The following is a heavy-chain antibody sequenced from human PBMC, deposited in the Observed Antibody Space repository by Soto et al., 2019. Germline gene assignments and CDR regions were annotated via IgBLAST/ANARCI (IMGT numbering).Heavy chain of an antibody. V-gene: IGHV3-30*03. CDR1: GFTFSSYG. J-gene: IGHJ5*02. CDR3: ARTPSYGSGSYYHIAAAGNNWLDP. D-gene: IGHD3-10*01. Sequence: PGGSLRLSCAASGFTFSSYGMHWVRQAPGKGLEWVAVISYDGSNKYYADSVKGRFTISRDNSKNTLYLQMNSLRAEDTAVYYCARTPSYGSGSYYHIAAAGNNWLDPWGQGTLVTVSS. CDR2: ISYDGSNK.